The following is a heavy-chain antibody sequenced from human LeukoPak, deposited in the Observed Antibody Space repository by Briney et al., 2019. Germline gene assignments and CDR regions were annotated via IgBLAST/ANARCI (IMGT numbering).Heavy chain of an antibody. CDR1: GHTLTELS. V-gene: IGHV1-24*01. Sequence: ASVKVSCKISGHTLTELSIHWVRQAPGKGLEWMGGFDTQEGETIFAQNFQGRVTTTEDTSSDTAYMELSSLTSEDTAVYYCATPPVWFGEFMSGNSILGYFQDWGQGTLVTVSS. J-gene: IGHJ1*01. D-gene: IGHD3-10*01. CDR3: ATPPVWFGEFMSGNSILGYFQD. CDR2: FDTQEGET.